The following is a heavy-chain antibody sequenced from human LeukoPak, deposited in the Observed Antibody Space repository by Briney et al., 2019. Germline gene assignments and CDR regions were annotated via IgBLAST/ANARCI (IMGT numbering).Heavy chain of an antibody. Sequence: GGSLRLSCAASGFTFSSYWMHWVRQAPGKGLEWVSSISSSSSYIYYADSVKGRFTISRDNAKNSLYLQMNSLRAEDTAVYYCAREMYRSSSGDYWGQGTLVTVSS. CDR3: AREMYRSSSGDY. J-gene: IGHJ4*02. V-gene: IGHV3-21*01. D-gene: IGHD6-6*01. CDR1: GFTFSSYW. CDR2: ISSSSSYI.